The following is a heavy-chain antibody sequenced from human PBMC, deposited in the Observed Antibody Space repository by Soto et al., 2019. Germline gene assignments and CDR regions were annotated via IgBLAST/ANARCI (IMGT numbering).Heavy chain of an antibody. CDR2: ISSSGSTI. J-gene: IGHJ5*02. CDR1: GFTFSSYE. Sequence: SLRLSCAASGFTFSSYEMNWVRQAPGKGLEWVSYISSSGSTIYYADSVKGRFPISRDNAKNSLYLQMNSLRAEDTAVYYCAREPTRYRWFDPWGQGTLVTVSS. D-gene: IGHD1-1*01. CDR3: AREPTRYRWFDP. V-gene: IGHV3-48*03.